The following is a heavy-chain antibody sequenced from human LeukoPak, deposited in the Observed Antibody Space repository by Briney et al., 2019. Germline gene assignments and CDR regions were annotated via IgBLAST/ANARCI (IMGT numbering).Heavy chain of an antibody. CDR1: GYTLTELS. V-gene: IGHV1-24*01. Sequence: ASVKVSCKVSGYTLTELSMHWVRQAPGKGLEWMGGFDPEDGETIYAQKFQGRVTMTEDTSTDTAYMELSSLRSEDTAVYYCATELLSSGYSDYWGQGTLVTVSS. CDR3: ATELLSSGYSDY. J-gene: IGHJ4*02. D-gene: IGHD3-22*01. CDR2: FDPEDGET.